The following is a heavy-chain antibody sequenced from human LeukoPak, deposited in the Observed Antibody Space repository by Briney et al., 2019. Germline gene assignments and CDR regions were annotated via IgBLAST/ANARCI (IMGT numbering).Heavy chain of an antibody. V-gene: IGHV4-4*07. CDR2: IYTSGST. Sequence: SETLSLTCTVSGGSISSYYWSWIRQPAGKGLEWIGRIYTSGSTNYNPSLKSRVTMSVDTSKNQFSLKLSSVTAADTAVYYCARGAVLLWFGGHAFDIWGQGTMVTVSS. J-gene: IGHJ3*02. CDR1: GGSISSYY. D-gene: IGHD3-10*01. CDR3: ARGAVLLWFGGHAFDI.